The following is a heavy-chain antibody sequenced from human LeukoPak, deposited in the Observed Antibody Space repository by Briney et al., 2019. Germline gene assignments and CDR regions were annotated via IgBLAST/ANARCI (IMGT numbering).Heavy chain of an antibody. D-gene: IGHD4-17*01. CDR3: AKRDDYGDYAGSSGIDY. CDR1: GFTFSSYA. V-gene: IGHV3-23*01. J-gene: IGHJ4*02. Sequence: GGSLRLSCAASGFTFSSYAMSWVRQAPGKGLEWVSAISGSGGSTYYADSVKGRFTISRDNSKNTLYLQMNSLRAENTAVYYCAKRDDYGDYAGSSGIDYWGQGTLVTVSS. CDR2: ISGSGGST.